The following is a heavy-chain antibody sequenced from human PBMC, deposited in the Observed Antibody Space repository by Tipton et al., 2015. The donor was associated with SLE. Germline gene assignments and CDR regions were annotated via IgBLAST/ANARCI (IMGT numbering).Heavy chain of an antibody. CDR1: GGSFSGYY. D-gene: IGHD6-13*01. J-gene: IGHJ4*02. Sequence: TLSLTCAVYGGSFSGYYWSWIRQPPGKGLEWIGEINHSGSTNYNPSLKSRVTISVDTSKNQFSLKLSSVTAADTAVYYCARASSSWYSPFDYWGQGTLVTVSS. V-gene: IGHV4-34*01. CDR3: ARASSSWYSPFDY. CDR2: INHSGST.